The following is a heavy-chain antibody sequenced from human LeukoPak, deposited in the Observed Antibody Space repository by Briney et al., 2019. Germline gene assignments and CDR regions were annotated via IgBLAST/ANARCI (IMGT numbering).Heavy chain of an antibody. CDR1: GFTLSDYA. CDR3: AKRGSYSSSFTSTFDY. J-gene: IGHJ4*02. V-gene: IGHV3-23*01. D-gene: IGHD6-6*01. CDR2: INSGGAI. Sequence: GGSLRLSCAASGFTLSDYAMTWVRQAPGKGLEWVSTINSGGAINYADSVKGRFTISRDNPKNTLYLQMNSLRAEDTAVYYCAKRGSYSSSFTSTFDYWGQGTLVTVSS.